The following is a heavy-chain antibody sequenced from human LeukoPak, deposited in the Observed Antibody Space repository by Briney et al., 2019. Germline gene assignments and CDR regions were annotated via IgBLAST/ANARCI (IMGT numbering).Heavy chain of an antibody. V-gene: IGHV1-2*06. CDR3: ASSPSYYYYRMDV. Sequence: ASVKVSCKASGYTFTGYYMHWVRQAPGQGLEWMGRINPNSGGTNYAQKFQGRVTMTRDTSISTAYMELSRLRSDDTAVYYCASSPSYYYYRMDVWGQGTTVTVSS. CDR1: GYTFTGYY. CDR2: INPNSGGT. J-gene: IGHJ6*02.